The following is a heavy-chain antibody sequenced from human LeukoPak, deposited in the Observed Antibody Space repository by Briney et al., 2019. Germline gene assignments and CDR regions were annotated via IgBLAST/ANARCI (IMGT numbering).Heavy chain of an antibody. J-gene: IGHJ4*02. CDR1: GGSISSYY. CDR3: ARGETGYCSGGSCYEVSAFDY. D-gene: IGHD2-15*01. CDR2: IYYSGST. Sequence: PSETLSLTCTVSGGSISSYYWSWIRQPPGKGLEWIGYIYYSGSTNYNPSLKSRVTISVDTSKNQFSLKLSSVTAADTAVYYCARGETGYCSGGSCYEVSAFDYWGQGTLVTVSS. V-gene: IGHV4-59*12.